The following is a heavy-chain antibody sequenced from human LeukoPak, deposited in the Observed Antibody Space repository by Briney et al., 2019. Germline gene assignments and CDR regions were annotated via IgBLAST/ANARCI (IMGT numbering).Heavy chain of an antibody. J-gene: IGHJ4*02. CDR2: ISNNGGFT. Sequence: GGSLRLSCAASGFTFSSSAMSWVRQAPGKGLEWVSAISNNGGFTYYADSVQGRFTISRDNSKSTLCLQMNSLRAEDTAVYYCAKQLGYCSDGSCYFPYWGQGTLVTVSS. D-gene: IGHD2-15*01. CDR1: GFTFSSSA. V-gene: IGHV3-23*01. CDR3: AKQLGYCSDGSCYFPY.